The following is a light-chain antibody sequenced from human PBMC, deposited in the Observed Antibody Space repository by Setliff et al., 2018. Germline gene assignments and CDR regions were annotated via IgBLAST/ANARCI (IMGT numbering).Light chain of an antibody. CDR2: NVS. CDR3: NAYTSRSTDV. V-gene: IGLV2-14*03. CDR1: SSDVGSYDL. J-gene: IGLJ1*01. Sequence: QSVLTQPASVSGSPGQSITISCSGTSSDVGSYDLVSWYQQHPGKAPKLIIYNVSGRPSGVSHRFSGSKSVNTASLTISGLQAEDEADYYCNAYTSRSTDVFGSGTKVTVL.